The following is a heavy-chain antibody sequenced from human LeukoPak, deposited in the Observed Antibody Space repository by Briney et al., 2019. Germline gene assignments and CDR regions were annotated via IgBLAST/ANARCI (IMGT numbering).Heavy chain of an antibody. D-gene: IGHD2-2*01. J-gene: IGHJ4*02. Sequence: GGSLRLSCAASGFTFSSYWMHWLRQAPGKGLVWVSRINSDGSSTSYADSVKGRYTISRDNAKNTLYLQMNSLRAEDTAVYYCARAGWYCSSTSCSYFDYWGQGTLVTVSS. V-gene: IGHV3-74*01. CDR3: ARAGWYCSSTSCSYFDY. CDR1: GFTFSSYW. CDR2: INSDGSST.